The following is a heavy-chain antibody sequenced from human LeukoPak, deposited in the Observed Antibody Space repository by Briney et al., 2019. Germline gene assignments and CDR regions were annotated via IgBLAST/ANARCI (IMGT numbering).Heavy chain of an antibody. CDR3: ARGTRDYGDYARVDF. CDR1: GFTFSSYS. D-gene: IGHD4-17*01. V-gene: IGHV3-30-3*01. J-gene: IGHJ4*02. CDR2: ISYDASNK. Sequence: PGGSLRLSCAASGFTFSSYSMHWVRQAPGKGLEWVAIISYDASNKYYADSVKGRFTISRDNSKNTLYLQMNSLRDEDTAVYYCARGTRDYGDYARVDFWGQGALVTASS.